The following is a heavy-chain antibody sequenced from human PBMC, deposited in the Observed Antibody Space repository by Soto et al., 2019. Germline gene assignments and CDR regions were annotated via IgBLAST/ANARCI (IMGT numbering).Heavy chain of an antibody. V-gene: IGHV3-30-3*01. CDR1: GFTFRDYA. Sequence: QVQLVESGGGVVQPGRSLRLSCAASGFTFRDYAMHWVRQAPGKGLEWVTLISSDATNKYLADSVKGRFTISRDNSKNKLYLQMNSLRVEDTGLYYCARHGMAARKYYSTYLDVWGQGTTVIV. CDR3: ARHGMAARKYYSTYLDV. CDR2: ISSDATNK. D-gene: IGHD6-6*01. J-gene: IGHJ6*02.